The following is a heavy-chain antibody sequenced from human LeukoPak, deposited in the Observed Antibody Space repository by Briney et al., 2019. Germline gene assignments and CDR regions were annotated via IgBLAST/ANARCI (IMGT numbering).Heavy chain of an antibody. CDR2: IRDSGET. Sequence: GGSLRLSCAGSGFSVSNYYMSWVRQAPGKGLEWVSLIRDSGETFYADSVKGRFTISRDNSKNTMYLQMYRLRVEDTAVYFCARDRAVTQDWVEFDPWGQGTLVTVSS. CDR1: GFSVSNYY. V-gene: IGHV3-66*03. CDR3: ARDRAVTQDWVEFDP. J-gene: IGHJ5*02. D-gene: IGHD4-17*01.